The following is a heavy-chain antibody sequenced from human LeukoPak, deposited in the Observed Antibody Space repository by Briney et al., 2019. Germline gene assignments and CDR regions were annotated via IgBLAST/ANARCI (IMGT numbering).Heavy chain of an antibody. V-gene: IGHV3-23*01. D-gene: IGHD3-22*01. Sequence: GSLRLSCTTPKFNFHNYGLTWVGQAPGKELEWVSSISGSGGSTQYAASVQGRFTISRDNSKNTLYLQMNSLRAEDTAVYYCARINNYYDSSGYPYFDYWGQGTLVTVSS. J-gene: IGHJ4*02. CDR3: ARINNYYDSSGYPYFDY. CDR1: KFNFHNYG. CDR2: ISGSGGST.